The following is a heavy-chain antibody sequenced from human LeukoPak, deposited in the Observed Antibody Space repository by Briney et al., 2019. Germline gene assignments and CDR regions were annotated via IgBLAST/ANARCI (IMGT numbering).Heavy chain of an antibody. CDR2: ISWNSGSI. CDR3: AKRSRMYDAFDI. CDR1: GFTFDDYA. J-gene: IGHJ3*02. V-gene: IGHV3-9*01. D-gene: IGHD2-8*01. Sequence: SLRLSCAASGFTFDDYAMHWVRHAPGKGLEWVSGISWNSGSIGYADSVKGLFTISRDNAKNSLYLQMNSLRAEDTALYYCAKRSRMYDAFDIWGQGTMVTVSS.